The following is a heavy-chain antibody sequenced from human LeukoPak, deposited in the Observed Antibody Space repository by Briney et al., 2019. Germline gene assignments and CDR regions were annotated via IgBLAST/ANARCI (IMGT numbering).Heavy chain of an antibody. Sequence: PGGSLRLSCAASGFTFSSYGMHWVRQAPGKGLEWVAFIRYDGSNKYYADSVKGRFTISRDNSKNTLYLQMNSLRAEDTAVYYCARGIAAAEYYFDYWGQGTLVTVSS. CDR2: IRYDGSNK. J-gene: IGHJ4*02. V-gene: IGHV3-30*02. CDR1: GFTFSSYG. D-gene: IGHD6-13*01. CDR3: ARGIAAAEYYFDY.